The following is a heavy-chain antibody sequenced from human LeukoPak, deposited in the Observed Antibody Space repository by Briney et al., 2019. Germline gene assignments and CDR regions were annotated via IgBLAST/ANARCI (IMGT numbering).Heavy chain of an antibody. CDR3: ARPVIPNYYDSSGYDY. CDR1: GGSFSGYY. Sequence: PSETLSLTCAVYGGSFSGYYWSWIRQPPGKGLEWIGEINHSGSTNYNPSLKSRVTISVDTSKNQFSLKLSSVTAADTAVYYWARPVIPNYYDSSGYDYWGQGTLVTVSS. D-gene: IGHD3-22*01. V-gene: IGHV4-34*01. CDR2: INHSGST. J-gene: IGHJ4*02.